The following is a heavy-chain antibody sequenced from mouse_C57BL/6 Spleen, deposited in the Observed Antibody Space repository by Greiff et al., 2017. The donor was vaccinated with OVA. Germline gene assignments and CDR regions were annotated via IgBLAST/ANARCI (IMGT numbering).Heavy chain of an antibody. CDR3: APRIYYDFDD. V-gene: IGHV1-59*01. CDR2: IDPSDSYT. J-gene: IGHJ2*01. Sequence: QVQLQQSGAELVRPGTSVKLSCKASGYTFTSYWMHWVKQRPGQGLEWIGVIDPSDSYTNYNQKFKGKATLTVDTSSSTAYMQLSSLTSEDSAVYYCAPRIYYDFDDWGQGTTLTVSS. CDR1: GYTFTSYW. D-gene: IGHD2-1*01.